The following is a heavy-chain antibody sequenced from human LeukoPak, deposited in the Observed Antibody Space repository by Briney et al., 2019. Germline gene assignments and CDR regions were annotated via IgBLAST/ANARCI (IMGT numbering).Heavy chain of an antibody. D-gene: IGHD2-2*01. CDR3: ARTNRYQLLFGSSYYYYMDV. J-gene: IGHJ6*03. Sequence: DPSQTLSLTCTVSGGSISSGDYYWSWIRQPPGKGLEWIGYIYYSGSTYHNPSLKSRVTISVDTSKNQFSLKLSSVTAADTAVYYCARTNRYQLLFGSSYYYYMDVWGKGTTVTVSS. CDR1: GGSISSGDYY. CDR2: IYYSGST. V-gene: IGHV4-30-4*01.